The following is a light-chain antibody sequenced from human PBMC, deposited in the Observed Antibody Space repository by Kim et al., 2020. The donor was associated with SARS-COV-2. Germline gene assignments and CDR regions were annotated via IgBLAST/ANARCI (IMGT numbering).Light chain of an antibody. V-gene: IGKV1-5*01. CDR3: QQYNSYWT. CDR1: QSISSW. J-gene: IGKJ1*01. CDR2: DAS. Sequence: DIQMTQSPSTLSASVGDRVTITCRASQSISSWLAWYQQKPGKAPKLLIYDASNLESGVPSRFSGSGSGTEFSLTISSLQPDDFATFYCQQYNSYWTFGQGTKVDSK.